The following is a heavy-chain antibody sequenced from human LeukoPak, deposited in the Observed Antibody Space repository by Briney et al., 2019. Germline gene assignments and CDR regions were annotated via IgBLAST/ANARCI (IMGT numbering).Heavy chain of an antibody. CDR2: INHSGST. CDR1: GGSFSGYY. V-gene: IGHV4-34*01. D-gene: IGHD1-26*01. Sequence: SSETLSLTCAVYGGSFSGYYWSWIRQPPGKGLEWIGEINHSGSTNYNPSLKSRVTISVDTSKNQFSLKLSSVTAADTAVYYCARMRGSPKSSQFHFDYWGQGTLVTVSS. CDR3: ARMRGSPKSSQFHFDY. J-gene: IGHJ4*02.